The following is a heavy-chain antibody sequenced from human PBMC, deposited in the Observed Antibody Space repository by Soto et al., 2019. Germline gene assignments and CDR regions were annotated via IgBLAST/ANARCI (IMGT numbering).Heavy chain of an antibody. J-gene: IGHJ6*02. CDR1: GGTFSSYA. CDR3: ARDRDTIFGASFYSYGMGV. V-gene: IGHV1-69*01. D-gene: IGHD3-3*01. CDR2: IIPIFGTA. Sequence: QVQLVQSGAEVKKPGSSVKVSCKASGGTFSSYAISWVRQAPGQGLEWMGGIIPIFGTANYAQKFQGRVTITADESTSTDYMELSSMRSEDTAVYYCARDRDTIFGASFYSYGMGVWGQGTTVTVSS.